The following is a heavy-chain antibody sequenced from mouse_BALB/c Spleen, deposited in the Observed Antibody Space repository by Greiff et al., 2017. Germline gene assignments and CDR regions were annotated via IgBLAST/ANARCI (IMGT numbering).Heavy chain of an antibody. CDR1: GYSITSGYY. CDR3: ARGQRLQDYAMDY. Sequence: EVKLMESGPGLVKPSQSLSLTCSVTGYSITSGYYWNWIRQFPGNKLEWMGYISYDGSNNYNPSLKNRISITRDTSKNQFFLKLNSVTTEDTATYYCARGQRLQDYAMDYWGQGTSVTVSS. V-gene: IGHV3-6*02. J-gene: IGHJ4*01. D-gene: IGHD1-2*01. CDR2: ISYDGSN.